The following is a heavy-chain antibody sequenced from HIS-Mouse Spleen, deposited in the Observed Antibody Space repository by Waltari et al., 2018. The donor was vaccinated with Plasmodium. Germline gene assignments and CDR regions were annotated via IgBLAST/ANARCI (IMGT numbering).Heavy chain of an antibody. D-gene: IGHD1-26*01. CDR2: INHSGSP. J-gene: IGHJ4*02. V-gene: IGHV4-34*01. CDR1: GGSFSGYY. CDR3: ARGGIVGATIDY. Sequence: QVQLQQWGAGLLKPSETLSLTCAVYGGSFSGYYWSWIRQPPGKGLEWIGEINHSGSPNYNPSRKSRVTISVDTSKNQFSLKLSSVTAADTAVYYCARGGIVGATIDYWGQGTLVTVSS.